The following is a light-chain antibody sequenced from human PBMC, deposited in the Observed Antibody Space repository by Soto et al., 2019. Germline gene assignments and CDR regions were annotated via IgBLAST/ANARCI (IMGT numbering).Light chain of an antibody. Sequence: QSALTQPPSASGSPGQSVTIPCTGTSSDVGSYNFVSWYQHHPGKVPRLLIYEVSQRPSGVPDRFSGSKSGNTASLTVSGLRPEDEADYYCASYAGTDNLLFGGGTKLTVL. V-gene: IGLV2-8*01. CDR1: SSDVGSYNF. J-gene: IGLJ3*02. CDR3: ASYAGTDNLL. CDR2: EVS.